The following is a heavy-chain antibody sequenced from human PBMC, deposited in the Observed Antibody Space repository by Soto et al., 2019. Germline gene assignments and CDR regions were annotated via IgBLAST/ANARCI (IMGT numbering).Heavy chain of an antibody. Sequence: QVQLVQSGAEVKKPGSSVKVSCKASGGTFSSYAISWVRQAPGQGLEWMGGIIPIFGTANYAQKFQGRVTITVDESTSTAYMELSSLRSEDTAVYYCARRSGRRYSSGWSYYYYGMDVWGQGTTVTVSS. CDR3: ARRSGRRYSSGWSYYYYGMDV. D-gene: IGHD6-19*01. CDR2: IIPIFGTA. CDR1: GGTFSSYA. V-gene: IGHV1-69*01. J-gene: IGHJ6*02.